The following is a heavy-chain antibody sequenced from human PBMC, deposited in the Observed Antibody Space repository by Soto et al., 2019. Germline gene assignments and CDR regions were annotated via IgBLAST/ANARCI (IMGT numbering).Heavy chain of an antibody. J-gene: IGHJ6*02. Sequence: VQLLESGGGLVQPGGSLRLSCAASGFTFSSYAMSWVRQAPGKGLEWVSAISGSGGSTYYADSVKGRFTISRDNSKNTLYLQMNSLRAEDTAVYYCAKDGGSDYDYVWGSYRHYYYGMDVWGQGTTVTVSS. CDR1: GFTFSSYA. V-gene: IGHV3-23*01. CDR2: ISGSGGST. D-gene: IGHD3-16*02. CDR3: AKDGGSDYDYVWGSYRHYYYGMDV.